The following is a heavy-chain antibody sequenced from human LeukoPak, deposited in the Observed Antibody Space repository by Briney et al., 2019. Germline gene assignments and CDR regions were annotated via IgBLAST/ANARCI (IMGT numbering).Heavy chain of an antibody. CDR3: AKAPKGVGFCSGGSCYLLDY. CDR2: ISGSGGST. J-gene: IGHJ4*02. V-gene: IGHV3-23*01. D-gene: IGHD2-15*01. CDR1: GFTFSSYA. Sequence: PGGSLRLSCAASGFTFSSYAMSWVRQAPGEGLEWVSTISGSGGSTFYADSVKGRFTISRDNSKSTLYLQMSSLRAEDTAVYYCAKAPKGVGFCSGGSCYLLDYWGQGSLVTFSS.